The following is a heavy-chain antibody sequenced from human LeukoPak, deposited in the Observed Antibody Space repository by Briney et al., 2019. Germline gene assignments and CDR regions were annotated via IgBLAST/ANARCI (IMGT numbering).Heavy chain of an antibody. CDR1: GYTFTGYY. CDR3: ARRGSTGNWYFDL. CDR2: INPNSGGT. D-gene: IGHD3-16*01. V-gene: IGHV1-2*02. Sequence: ASVKVSCKPSGYTFTGYYMHWVRQAPGQGLEWMGWINPNSGGTNYAQKFQGRVTMTRDTSITTAYMELSSLRSDDTAVYYCARRGSTGNWYFDLWGRGTLVTVSS. J-gene: IGHJ2*01.